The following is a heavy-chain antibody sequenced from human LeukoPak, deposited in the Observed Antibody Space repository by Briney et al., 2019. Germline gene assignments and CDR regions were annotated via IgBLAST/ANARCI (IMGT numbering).Heavy chain of an antibody. CDR1: GFTFSGSA. D-gene: IGHD6-6*01. J-gene: IGHJ6*03. CDR2: IRSKANSYAT. CDR3: ARVCQLALLYYYYYMDV. Sequence: GGSLRLSXAASGFTFSGSAMHWVRQASGKGLEWVGRIRSKANSYATAYAASVKGRFTISRDDSKNTAYLQMNSLKTEDTAVYYCARVCQLALLYYYYYMDVWGKGTTVTVSS. V-gene: IGHV3-73*01.